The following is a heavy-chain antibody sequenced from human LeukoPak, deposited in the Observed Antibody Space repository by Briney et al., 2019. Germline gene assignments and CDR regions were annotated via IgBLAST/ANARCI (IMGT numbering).Heavy chain of an antibody. J-gene: IGHJ4*02. CDR2: IYYSGNT. CDR3: ARGGTIRAYY. V-gene: IGHV4-39*07. D-gene: IGHD1/OR15-1a*01. Sequence: SETLSLTCTVSGGSISNSSYYWGWIRQPPGKGLEWIGSIYYSGNTYYNPSLKSRVTISVDTSKNQFSLKLSSVTAADTAVYYCARGGTIRAYYWGQGSLVTVYS. CDR1: GGSISNSSYY.